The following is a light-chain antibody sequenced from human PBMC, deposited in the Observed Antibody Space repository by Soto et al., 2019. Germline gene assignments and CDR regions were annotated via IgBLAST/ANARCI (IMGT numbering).Light chain of an antibody. V-gene: IGKV1-5*01. CDR1: QNINAW. CDR3: QHYRLYSPWT. J-gene: IGKJ1*01. CDR2: DAS. Sequence: IQMTQSPSTLSASVGDRVTITCRASQNINAWLAWYQQKPGKAPKLLISDASSLESGVPSRFSGSGSGTEFTLTISGLQPDDFATYYCQHYRLYSPWTFXQGTKVDIK.